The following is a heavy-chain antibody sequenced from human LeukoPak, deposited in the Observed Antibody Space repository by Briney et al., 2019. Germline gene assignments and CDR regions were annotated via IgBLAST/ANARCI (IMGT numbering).Heavy chain of an antibody. D-gene: IGHD3-22*01. CDR1: GGSISSYY. CDR3: ARDLSHDSSGV. Sequence: SEILSLTCTVSGGSISSYYWSWIPQPAGKGLEWIGRIYTSGSTNYNPSLKSRVTMSVDTSKNQFSLKLRCVTAADTAVYNCARDLSHDSSGVWGQGTFVTVSS. CDR2: IYTSGST. J-gene: IGHJ4*02. V-gene: IGHV4-4*07.